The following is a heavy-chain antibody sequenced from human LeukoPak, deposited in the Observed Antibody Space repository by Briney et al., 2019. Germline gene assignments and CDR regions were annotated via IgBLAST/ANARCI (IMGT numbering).Heavy chain of an antibody. V-gene: IGHV4-4*07. CDR1: GGSISSYY. D-gene: IGHD7-27*01. CDR2: IYTSGST. Sequence: SETLSLTCTVSGGSISSYYWSWIRQPAGKGLEWIGRIYTSGSTNYNPSLKSRVTISVGKSKNQFSLKLSSVTAADTAVYYCALEARSLPPRPLWGWGQGTLVTVSS. CDR3: ALEARSLPPRPLWG. J-gene: IGHJ4*02.